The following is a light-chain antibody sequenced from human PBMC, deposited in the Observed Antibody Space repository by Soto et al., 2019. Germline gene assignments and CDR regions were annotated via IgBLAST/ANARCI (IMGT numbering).Light chain of an antibody. Sequence: QSVLTQPPSASGTPGQRVTISCSGSSSNIGSNNVNWYQQLPEPAPKLLIYSKNQRPSGVPDRFSGSKSGTSASLAISGLQSEDEADYYCAAWDDSLNGVVFGGGTKLTVL. CDR3: AAWDDSLNGVV. J-gene: IGLJ3*02. CDR2: SKN. CDR1: SSNIGSNN. V-gene: IGLV1-44*01.